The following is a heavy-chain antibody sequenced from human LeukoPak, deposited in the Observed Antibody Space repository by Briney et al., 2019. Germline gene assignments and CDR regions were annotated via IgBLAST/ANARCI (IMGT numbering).Heavy chain of an antibody. V-gene: IGHV4-61*02. CDR3: ARDLAYYDILTGQGSYYYYMDV. Sequence: SETLSLTCTVSGGSISSGSYYYWNWIRQPAGKGLEWIGRIYTSGSTNYNPSLKSRVTISIDTSKNQFSLKLSSVTAADTAVYYCARDLAYYDILTGQGSYYYYMDVWGKGTTVTVSS. D-gene: IGHD3-9*01. CDR1: GGSISSGSYY. CDR2: IYTSGST. J-gene: IGHJ6*03.